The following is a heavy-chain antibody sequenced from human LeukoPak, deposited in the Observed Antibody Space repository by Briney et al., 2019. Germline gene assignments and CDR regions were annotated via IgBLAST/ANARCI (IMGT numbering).Heavy chain of an antibody. Sequence: PGGSLRLSCAASGFTFSSYAMSWVRQAPGKGLEWVSAISGSGGSTYYADSVKGRFTISRDNSKNTLYLQMNSLRAEDTAVYYCKAYRTTVVTLGLRFDYWGQGTLVTVSS. CDR1: GFTFSSYA. CDR3: KAYRTTVVTLGLRFDY. J-gene: IGHJ4*02. V-gene: IGHV3-23*01. CDR2: ISGSGGST. D-gene: IGHD4-23*01.